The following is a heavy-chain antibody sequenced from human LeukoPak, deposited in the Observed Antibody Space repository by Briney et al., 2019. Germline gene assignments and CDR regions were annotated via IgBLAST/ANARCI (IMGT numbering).Heavy chain of an antibody. CDR3: ARGANYDFWSGYYSYHAFDI. V-gene: IGHV4-39*01. D-gene: IGHD3-3*01. CDR2: IYYSGST. CDR1: GGSISSSSYY. J-gene: IGHJ3*02. Sequence: SGTLSLTCTVSGGSISSSSYYWGWIRQPPGKGLEWIGSIYYSGSTYYNPSLKSRVTISVDTSKNQFSLKLSSVTAADTAVYYCARGANYDFWSGYYSYHAFDIWGQGTMVTVSS.